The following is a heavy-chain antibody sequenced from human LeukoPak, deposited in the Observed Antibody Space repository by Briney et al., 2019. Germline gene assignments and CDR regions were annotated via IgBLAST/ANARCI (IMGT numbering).Heavy chain of an antibody. CDR1: GFTFSSYA. J-gene: IGHJ4*02. V-gene: IGHV3-23*01. CDR2: ITRSGDST. Sequence: GGSLGLSCAASGFTFSSYAMSWVRQAPGKGLEWVSGITRSGDSTFYADSVKGRFTISRDNSKNTLYLQMNSLRAEDTAVYFCAKAYSNTWSHIGHFDHWGQGTLVTVSS. D-gene: IGHD2-21*01. CDR3: AKAYSNTWSHIGHFDH.